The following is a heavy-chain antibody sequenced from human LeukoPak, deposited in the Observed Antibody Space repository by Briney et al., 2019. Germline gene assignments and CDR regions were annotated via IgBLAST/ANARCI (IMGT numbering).Heavy chain of an antibody. J-gene: IGHJ4*02. CDR3: AKEYYYDSSGSTNDY. V-gene: IGHV3-23*01. CDR2: ISGSGGST. D-gene: IGHD3-22*01. Sequence: GGSLRLSCAASGSTFSSYAMSWVRQAPGKGLEWVSAISGSGGSTYYADSVKGRFTISRDNSKNTLYLQMNSLRAEDTAVYYCAKEYYYDSSGSTNDYWGQGTLVTVSS. CDR1: GSTFSSYA.